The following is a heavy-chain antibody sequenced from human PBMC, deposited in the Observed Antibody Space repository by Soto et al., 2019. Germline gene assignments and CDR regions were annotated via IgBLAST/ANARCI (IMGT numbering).Heavy chain of an antibody. J-gene: IGHJ4*02. CDR1: GFTFSSYS. Sequence: PGGSLRLSCAASGFTFSSYSMSWVRQAPGKGLEWVSTIGGSGITPYYAGSVKGRFTISRDNSKNTLYLQMNSLRAEDTAVYYCAKAQTAAGTYWVDYWGQGTLVTVSS. V-gene: IGHV3-23*01. CDR3: AKAQTAAGTYWVDY. D-gene: IGHD6-13*01. CDR2: IGGSGITP.